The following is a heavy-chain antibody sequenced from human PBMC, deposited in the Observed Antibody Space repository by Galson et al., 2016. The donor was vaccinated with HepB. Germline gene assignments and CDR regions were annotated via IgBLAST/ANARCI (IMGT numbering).Heavy chain of an antibody. CDR3: AKGHWNYEYYFDY. Sequence: SLRLSCAASGFTFSSYGMYWVRQAPGKGLEWVAVIWYDGSNKYYADSVKGRFTISRDNSKNTLYLQMNSLRAEDTAVYYCAKGHWNYEYYFDYWGQGTLVTVSS. CDR1: GFTFSSYG. CDR2: IWYDGSNK. D-gene: IGHD1-7*01. V-gene: IGHV3-33*06. J-gene: IGHJ4*02.